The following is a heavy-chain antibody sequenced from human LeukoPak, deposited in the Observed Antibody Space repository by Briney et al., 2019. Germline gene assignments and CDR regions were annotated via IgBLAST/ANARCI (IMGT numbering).Heavy chain of an antibody. J-gene: IGHJ4*02. CDR1: GFTLGSYA. CDR3: AKGVRLWFAFYFHY. D-gene: IGHD3-10*01. V-gene: IGHV3-23*01. Sequence: GGSLRLSCAGSGFTLGSYAMSWVRQAPGKGLEWVSAISGNGYNTYYADSVKGRFTISSESSGNTLYLQMHNLRAEDTAVYYCAKGVRLWFAFYFHYWGQGTLVTVSS. CDR2: ISGNGYNT.